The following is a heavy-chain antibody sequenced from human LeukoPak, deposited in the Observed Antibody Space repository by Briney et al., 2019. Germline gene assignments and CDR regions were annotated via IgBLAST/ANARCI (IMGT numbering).Heavy chain of an antibody. CDR2: INSDGRST. D-gene: IGHD3-10*01. V-gene: IGHV3-74*01. Sequence: GGSLRLSCAASGFTFSSHWMHWVRQAPGKGLVWVSRINSDGRSTSYADSVKGRFTISRDNAKNTLYLQMNSLRAVDTAVYYCAPAVYGSGSLLNWFDPWGQGTLVTVSS. CDR1: GFTFSSHW. J-gene: IGHJ5*02. CDR3: APAVYGSGSLLNWFDP.